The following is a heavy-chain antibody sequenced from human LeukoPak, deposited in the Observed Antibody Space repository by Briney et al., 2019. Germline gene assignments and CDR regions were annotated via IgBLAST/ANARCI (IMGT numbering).Heavy chain of an antibody. V-gene: IGHV4-38-2*01. D-gene: IGHD3-16*01. CDR1: GYSIGTGYY. J-gene: IGHJ5*02. CDR3: ARPNTWITEGFDH. CDR2: IYGDGTT. Sequence: PSETLSLTCSVSGYSIGTGYYWGWVRQPPGKGLQWIGSIYGDGTTFYNPSLKSRLTISIDTSKNQFSLKLTSMTAADTAVYYCARPNTWITEGFDHWGQGALVTVSS.